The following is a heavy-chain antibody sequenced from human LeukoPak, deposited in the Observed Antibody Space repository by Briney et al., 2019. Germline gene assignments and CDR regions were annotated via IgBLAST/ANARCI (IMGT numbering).Heavy chain of an antibody. D-gene: IGHD3-3*01. Sequence: PSETLSLTCAVSGGSISSGGYSWSWIRQPPGKGLEWIGYIYHSGSTYYNPSLKSRVTISVDTSKNQFSLKLSSVTAVDVAVYYCAREKVDLRAFDIWGQGTMVTVSS. CDR3: AREKVDLRAFDI. CDR2: IYHSGST. CDR1: GGSISSGGYS. J-gene: IGHJ3*02. V-gene: IGHV4-30-2*01.